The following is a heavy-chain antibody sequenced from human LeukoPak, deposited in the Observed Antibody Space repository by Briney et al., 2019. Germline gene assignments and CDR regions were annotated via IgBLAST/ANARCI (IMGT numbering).Heavy chain of an antibody. V-gene: IGHV4-4*07. D-gene: IGHD6-19*01. CDR2: IYTSGST. Sequence: SETLSLTCTVSGGSISSYYWSWIRQPAGRGLEWIGRIYTSGSTNYNPSLKSRVTMSVDTSKNQFSLKLSSVTAADTAVYYCASYHKLSSGWSFDLWGRGTLVTVSS. CDR3: ASYHKLSSGWSFDL. J-gene: IGHJ2*01. CDR1: GGSISSYY.